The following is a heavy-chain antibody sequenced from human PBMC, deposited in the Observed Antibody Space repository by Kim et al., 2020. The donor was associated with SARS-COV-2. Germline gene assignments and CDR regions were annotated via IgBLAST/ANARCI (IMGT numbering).Heavy chain of an antibody. Sequence: SETLSLTCAVYGGSFSGYQWSWIRQPPGKGLEWIGEINYSGSTNYNPSLKSRVTISVDTSKNQFSLKLSSVTAADTAVYYCTSSGWYVRWLAYWGQGTLVTVSS. D-gene: IGHD6-19*01. CDR2: INYSGST. J-gene: IGHJ4*02. CDR1: GGSFSGYQ. CDR3: TSSGWYVRWLAY. V-gene: IGHV4-34*01.